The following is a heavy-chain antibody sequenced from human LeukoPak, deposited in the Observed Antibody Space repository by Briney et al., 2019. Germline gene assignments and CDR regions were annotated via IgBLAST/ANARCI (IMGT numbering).Heavy chain of an antibody. D-gene: IGHD1-26*01. V-gene: IGHV4-4*07. Sequence: PSETLSLTCTVSGGSISNYFLTWVRQPVGKSLEWIGRLYTSGSTNYNPSLKSRVIMSLDTSMTQFSLKLKSVTAADTAVYYCAGGGSPHIWGQGTMVTVSS. CDR1: GGSISNYF. CDR3: AGGGSPHI. J-gene: IGHJ3*02. CDR2: LYTSGST.